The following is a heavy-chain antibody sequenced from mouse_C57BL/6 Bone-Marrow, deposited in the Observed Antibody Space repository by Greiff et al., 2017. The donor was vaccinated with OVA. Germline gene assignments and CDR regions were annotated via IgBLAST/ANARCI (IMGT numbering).Heavy chain of an antibody. CDR2: ISYDGSN. Sequence: DVKLQESGPGLVKPSQSLSLTCSVTGYSITSGYYWNWIRQFPGNKLEWMGYISYDGSNNYNPSLTNPISITRDTSKNQFFLKLNAVTTEDTATYYCARYYYGSTYYAMDYWGQGTSVTVSS. CDR3: ARYYYGSTYYAMDY. V-gene: IGHV3-6*01. J-gene: IGHJ4*01. CDR1: GYSITSGYY. D-gene: IGHD1-1*01.